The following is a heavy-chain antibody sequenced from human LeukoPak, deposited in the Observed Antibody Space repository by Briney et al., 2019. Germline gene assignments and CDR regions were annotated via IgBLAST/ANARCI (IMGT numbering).Heavy chain of an antibody. CDR1: GGSMSSYY. V-gene: IGHV4-59*08. Sequence: KPSETLSLTCAVSGGSMSSYYWSWIRQPPGKGLEWIGDIFYSGSTNYNPSLKSRVTISVDTSKNQFSLKLSSVTAADTAVYYCARILDCSSSSCSYGMDVWGQGTTVTVPS. CDR3: ARILDCSSSSCSYGMDV. J-gene: IGHJ6*02. CDR2: IFYSGST. D-gene: IGHD2-15*01.